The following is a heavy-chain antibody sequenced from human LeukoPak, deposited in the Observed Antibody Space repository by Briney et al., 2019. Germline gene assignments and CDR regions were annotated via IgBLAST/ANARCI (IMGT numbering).Heavy chain of an antibody. D-gene: IGHD4-17*01. CDR3: ARDLVTVTKGFDI. V-gene: IGHV4-31*03. CDR1: GGSISSGGYY. CDR2: IYYSGST. Sequence: SETLSPTCTVSGGSISSGGYYWSWIRQHPGKGLEWIGYIYYSGSTYYNPSLKSRVTISVDTSKNQFSLKLSSVTAADTAVYYCARDLVTVTKGFDIWGQGTMVTVSS. J-gene: IGHJ3*02.